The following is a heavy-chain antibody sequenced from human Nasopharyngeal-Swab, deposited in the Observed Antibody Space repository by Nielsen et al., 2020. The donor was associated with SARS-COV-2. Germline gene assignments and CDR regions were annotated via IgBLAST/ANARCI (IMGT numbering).Heavy chain of an antibody. CDR3: ARGPTRSGDWDY. CDR2: INPSGGNT. D-gene: IGHD7-27*01. CDR1: GYTFTSYY. J-gene: IGHJ4*02. Sequence: ASVKVSCKASGYTFTSYYMHWVRQAPGQGLGWMGIINPSGGNTNYAQKLQGRVTMTTDTSTSTAYMELRSLRSDDTAVYYCARGPTRSGDWDYWGQGTLVTVSS. V-gene: IGHV1-46*01.